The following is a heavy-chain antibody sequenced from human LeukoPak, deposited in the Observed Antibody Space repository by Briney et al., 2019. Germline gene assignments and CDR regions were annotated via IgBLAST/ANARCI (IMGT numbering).Heavy chain of an antibody. Sequence: GGSLRLSCAASGFTFSSYSMNWVRQAPGKGLEWVSSISSSSSYIYYADSVKGRFTISRDNAKNSLYLQMNNLRAEDTAVYYCARESPYGSGSIDYWGQGTLVTVSS. CDR3: ARESPYGSGSIDY. D-gene: IGHD3-10*01. CDR2: ISSSSSYI. V-gene: IGHV3-21*01. J-gene: IGHJ4*02. CDR1: GFTFSSYS.